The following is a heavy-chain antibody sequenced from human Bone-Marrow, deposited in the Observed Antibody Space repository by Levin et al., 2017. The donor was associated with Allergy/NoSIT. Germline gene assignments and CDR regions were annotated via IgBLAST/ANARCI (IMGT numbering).Heavy chain of an antibody. Sequence: SQTLSLTCTVSGGSISGAYYWSWIRQPPGKGLEWIGYIYYSGTTYYNPSLKSRVTLSVDRSKSQFSVKLSSVTAAATAVYYCARAPWSGYSANLPTTDAFRIWGQGTMVTVSS. J-gene: IGHJ3*02. D-gene: IGHD5-18*01. CDR1: GGSISGAYY. CDR2: IYYSGTT. V-gene: IGHV4-30-4*01. CDR3: ARAPWSGYSANLPTTDAFRI.